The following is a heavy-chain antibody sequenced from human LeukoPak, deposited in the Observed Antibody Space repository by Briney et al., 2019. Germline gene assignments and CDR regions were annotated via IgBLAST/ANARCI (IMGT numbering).Heavy chain of an antibody. CDR1: GYTFTSNY. CDR2: IYPRDGST. V-gene: IGHV1-46*01. Sequence: ASVKLSCKASGYTFTSNYIHWVRQAPGQGLEWMGMIYPRDGSTSYAQKFQGRVTGTRDTSTSTVHMELSGLRSEDTAVYYCARDARLDYSSSCYLYWGQGTLVTVPS. J-gene: IGHJ4*02. CDR3: ARDARLDYSSSCYLY. D-gene: IGHD6-13*01.